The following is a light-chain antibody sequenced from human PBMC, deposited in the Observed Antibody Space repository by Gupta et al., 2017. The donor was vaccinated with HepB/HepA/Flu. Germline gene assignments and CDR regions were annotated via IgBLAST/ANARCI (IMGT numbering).Light chain of an antibody. CDR3: SSFTRSTSTLVL. CDR2: DVT. V-gene: IGLV2-14*03. CDR1: SSDVGGYNS. Sequence: QSALTQPASVSGSPGQSITISCTGTSSDVGGYNSVSWYQQYPGKAPKLLIYDVTARPSGISTRFSAAKSGNTASLTISGRQTEDEADDFCSSFTRSTSTLVLFGGGTKVTVL. J-gene: IGLJ3*02.